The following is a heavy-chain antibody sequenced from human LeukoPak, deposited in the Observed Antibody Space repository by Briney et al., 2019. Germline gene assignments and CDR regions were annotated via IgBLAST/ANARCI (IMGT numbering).Heavy chain of an antibody. J-gene: IGHJ4*02. CDR2: IYWNNDN. CDR3: AHYGDYRFMYYFDY. V-gene: IGHV2-5*01. D-gene: IGHD4-17*01. CDR1: GFSLSTSGVG. Sequence: ESGPTLVNPTQTLTLTCTFSGFSLSTSGVGVGWIRQPPGKALEWLALIYWNNDNRYSPSLKSRLTITKDTSKNQVVLTMTNMDPVDTATYYCAHYGDYRFMYYFDYWGQGTLVTVSS.